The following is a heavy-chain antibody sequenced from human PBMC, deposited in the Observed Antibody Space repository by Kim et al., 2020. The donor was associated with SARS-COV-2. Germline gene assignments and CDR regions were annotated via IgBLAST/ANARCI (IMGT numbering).Heavy chain of an antibody. J-gene: IGHJ6*02. Sequence: TPPLQSRVTISADTAKNQFSLKLTYVTAADTAVYYCARGSRAGYYNMDVWGQGITVTVSS. V-gene: IGHV4-59*09. D-gene: IGHD2-2*01. CDR3: ARGSRAGYYNMDV.